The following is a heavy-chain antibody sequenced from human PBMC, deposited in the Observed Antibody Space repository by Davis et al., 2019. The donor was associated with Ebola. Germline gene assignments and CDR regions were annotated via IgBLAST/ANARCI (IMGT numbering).Heavy chain of an antibody. J-gene: IGHJ6*02. D-gene: IGHD2-15*01. CDR1: GGSISSGGYY. Sequence: PSETLSLTCTVSGGSISSGGYYWSWIRQPAGKGLEWIGHIYTSGSTNYNPSLKSRVTISVDTSKNQFSLKLSSVTAADTAVYYCARLNVRPRYCSGGSCYSWDTGYYYYYGMDVWGQGTTVTVSS. CDR3: ARLNVRPRYCSGGSCYSWDTGYYYYYGMDV. CDR2: IYTSGST. V-gene: IGHV4-61*09.